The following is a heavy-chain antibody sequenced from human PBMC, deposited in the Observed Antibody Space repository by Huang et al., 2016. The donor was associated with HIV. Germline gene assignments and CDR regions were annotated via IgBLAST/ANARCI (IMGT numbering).Heavy chain of an antibody. CDR1: GFSLSTSGVG. J-gene: IGHJ2*01. V-gene: IGHV2-5*02. D-gene: IGHD2-2*01. CDR2: IFRDDDK. Sequence: QMTLKESGPTLVKPTQTLTLTCPFAGFSLSTSGVGVGWIRQAPGKALEWLGLIFRDDDKRYSPSLKSRLTITKDTHKNQVVRTRTNMDPVDTATYYCAHGYSTGWPNRYFDLWGRGTLVTVSS. CDR3: AHGYSTGWPNRYFDL.